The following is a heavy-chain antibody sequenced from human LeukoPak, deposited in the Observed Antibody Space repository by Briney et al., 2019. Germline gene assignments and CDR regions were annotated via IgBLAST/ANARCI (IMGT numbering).Heavy chain of an antibody. CDR1: GGSISSGGYS. CDR2: IYHSGST. CDR3: ARVAYYYDSSGYYDY. J-gene: IGHJ4*02. Sequence: SETLSLTCAVSGGSISSGGYSWSWIRQPPGKGLEWIGYIYHSGSTYYNPSLKSRVTISVDRSKNQFSLKLSSVTAADTAVYYCARVAYYYDSSGYYDYWGPGTLVTVSS. V-gene: IGHV4-30-2*01. D-gene: IGHD3-22*01.